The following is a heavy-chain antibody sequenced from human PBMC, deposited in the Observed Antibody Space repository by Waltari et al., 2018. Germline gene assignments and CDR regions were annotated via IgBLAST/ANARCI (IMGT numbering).Heavy chain of an antibody. CDR2: IYYSGST. Sequence: QVQLQESGPGLVKPSETLSLTCTVSGGSISRYYWSWIRQPPGKGLEWIGYIYYSGSTNYNPSLKSRVTISVDTSKNQFSLKLSSVTAADTAVYYCASLRVFYGDYFDYWGQGTLVTVSS. V-gene: IGHV4-59*01. J-gene: IGHJ4*02. CDR1: GGSISRYY. CDR3: ASLRVFYGDYFDY. D-gene: IGHD4-17*01.